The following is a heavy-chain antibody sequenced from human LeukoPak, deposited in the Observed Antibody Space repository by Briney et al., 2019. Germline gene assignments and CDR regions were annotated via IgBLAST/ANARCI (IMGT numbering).Heavy chain of an antibody. V-gene: IGHV3-53*05. D-gene: IGHD2-2*01. Sequence: AGGSLRLSCAASGFTVSSNYMSWVRQAPGKGLEWVSVIYSGGSTYYADSVKGRFTISRDNSKNTLYLQMNSLRAEDTAVYYCARYCSSTSCYGGFDPWGQGTLVTVSS. J-gene: IGHJ5*02. CDR1: GFTVSSNY. CDR2: IYSGGST. CDR3: ARYCSSTSCYGGFDP.